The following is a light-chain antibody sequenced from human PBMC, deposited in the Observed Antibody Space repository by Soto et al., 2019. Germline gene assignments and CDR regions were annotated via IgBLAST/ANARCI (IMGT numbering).Light chain of an antibody. CDR3: ASWDDMLSGPV. Sequence: QSVLTQPPSASGAPGQRVTISCSGSRSNIGSNTVHWYQQFPGTAPKLLVYRTDHWPSGVPDRFSGSKSGTSASLAISGLQSEDESYYYCASWDDMLSGPVLGGGTKLTVL. CDR2: RTD. CDR1: RSNIGSNT. J-gene: IGLJ2*01. V-gene: IGLV1-44*01.